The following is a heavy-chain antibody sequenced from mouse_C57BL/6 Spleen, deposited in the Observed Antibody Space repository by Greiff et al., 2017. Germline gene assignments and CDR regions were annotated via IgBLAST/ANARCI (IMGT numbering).Heavy chain of an antibody. Sequence: VQLQQSGAELVKPGASVKISCKASGYAFSSYWMNWVKQRPGKGLEWIGQIYPGDGDTNYNGKFKGKATLTADKSSSTAYMQLSSLTSEDSAVYFCARHYYGSSYYAMDYWGQGTSVTVSS. CDR3: ARHYYGSSYYAMDY. CDR2: IYPGDGDT. J-gene: IGHJ4*01. D-gene: IGHD1-1*01. V-gene: IGHV1-80*01. CDR1: GYAFSSYW.